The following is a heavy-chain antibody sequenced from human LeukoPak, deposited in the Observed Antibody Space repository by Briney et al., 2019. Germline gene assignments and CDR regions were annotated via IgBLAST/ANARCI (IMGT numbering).Heavy chain of an antibody. CDR1: GFTFSSYW. Sequence: GGSLRLSCAASGFTFSSYWMSWVRQAPGKGLEWVANIKQDGSEKYYVDSVKGRFTISRDSAKNSLFLQMNSLRVEDTAVYYCARGCSGGSCPEGVAFDIWGQGTMVTVS. CDR3: ARGCSGGSCPEGVAFDI. D-gene: IGHD2-15*01. CDR2: IKQDGSEK. V-gene: IGHV3-7*01. J-gene: IGHJ3*02.